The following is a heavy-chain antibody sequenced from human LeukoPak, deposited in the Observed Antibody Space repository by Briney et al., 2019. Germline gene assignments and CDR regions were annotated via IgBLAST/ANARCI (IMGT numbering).Heavy chain of an antibody. CDR2: INPSGGST. CDR1: GYTFTSYY. Sequence: GASVKVSCKASGYTFTSYYIHWVRHPPAQGLEWMGIINPSGGSTTYAHKFQGRVTITRDTSTSTGYMELSSPRSEATAVYYCSRGFRGRYFDYWGQGTLVTVSS. J-gene: IGHJ4*02. CDR3: SRGFRGRYFDY. V-gene: IGHV1-46*03.